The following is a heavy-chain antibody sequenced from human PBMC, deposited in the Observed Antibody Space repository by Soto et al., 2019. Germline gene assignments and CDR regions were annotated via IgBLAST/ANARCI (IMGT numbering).Heavy chain of an antibody. D-gene: IGHD3-10*01. Sequence: QMQLVESGGGVVQPGRSLRLSCKASGFTFSNSGMHWVRQAPGKGLEWVAVIWHDGSHKYYADSVKGRFTISRDNSNNTVFLQMNTLRAEDTAVYYCARDQREKWFGELDFDYWGQGTLVTVSS. V-gene: IGHV3-33*01. CDR2: IWHDGSHK. CDR1: GFTFSNSG. CDR3: ARDQREKWFGELDFDY. J-gene: IGHJ4*02.